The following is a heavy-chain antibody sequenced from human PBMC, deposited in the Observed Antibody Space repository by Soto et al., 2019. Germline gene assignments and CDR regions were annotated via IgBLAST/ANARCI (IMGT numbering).Heavy chain of an antibody. Sequence: PGGSLRLSSAASGFTFSSYGMHWVRQAPGTGLEWVAVISYDGSNKYYADSVKGRFTISRDNSKNTLYLQMNSLRAEDTAVYYCAKGQQAYGSGSHNFGYGMDVWGQGTTVTVSS. J-gene: IGHJ6*02. CDR1: GFTFSSYG. CDR2: ISYDGSNK. CDR3: AKGQQAYGSGSHNFGYGMDV. V-gene: IGHV3-30*18. D-gene: IGHD3-10*01.